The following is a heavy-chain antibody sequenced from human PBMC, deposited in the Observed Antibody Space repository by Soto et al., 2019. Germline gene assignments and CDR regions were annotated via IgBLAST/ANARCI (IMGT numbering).Heavy chain of an antibody. J-gene: IGHJ6*02. CDR3: ARGIYGDYRHYGMDV. CDR1: GFTFSSYG. D-gene: IGHD4-17*01. CDR2: IWYDGSNK. Sequence: GGSLRLSCAASGFTFSSYGMHWVRQAPGKGLEWVAVIWYDGSNKYYADSVKGRFTISRDNSKNTLYLQMNSLRAEDTAVYYCARGIYGDYRHYGMDVWGQGT. V-gene: IGHV3-33*01.